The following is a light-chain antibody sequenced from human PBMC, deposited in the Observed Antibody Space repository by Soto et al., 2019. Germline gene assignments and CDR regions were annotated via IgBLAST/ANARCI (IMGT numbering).Light chain of an antibody. J-gene: IGKJ2*01. CDR3: QQYDYSPYT. Sequence: IVLTQSPGTLSLSPGERATLSCRASQSVSSNFLAWYQQKLGQAPRLLIYGASTRATGIPDRFSGSGSGTDFTLTISRLEPEDFAVYYCQQYDYSPYTFGQWTKLALK. V-gene: IGKV3-20*01. CDR1: QSVSSNF. CDR2: GAS.